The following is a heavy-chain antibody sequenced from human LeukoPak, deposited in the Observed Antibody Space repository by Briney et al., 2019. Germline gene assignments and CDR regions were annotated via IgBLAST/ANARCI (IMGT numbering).Heavy chain of an antibody. V-gene: IGHV4-59*08. CDR3: ARRRRSWRELDAFDI. Sequence: SETLSLTCTVSGGSISSYYWSWIRQPPGKGLEWIGYIYYSGSTNYNPSLKSRVTISVDTSKNQFSLKLSSVTAADTAVYYCARRRRSWRELDAFDIWGQGTMVTVSS. D-gene: IGHD6-13*01. CDR1: GGSISSYY. CDR2: IYYSGST. J-gene: IGHJ3*02.